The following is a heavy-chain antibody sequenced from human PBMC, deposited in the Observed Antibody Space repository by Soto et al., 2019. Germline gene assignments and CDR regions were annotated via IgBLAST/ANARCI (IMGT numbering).Heavy chain of an antibody. V-gene: IGHV4-4*02. Sequence: SETLSLTCAVSSGSISSSNWWSWVRQPPGKGLEWIGEIYHSGSTNYNPSLKSRVTISVDKSKNQFSLKLSSVTAADTAVYYCARLGRPTYSSGWYSSGFDPWGQGTLVTVSS. CDR3: ARLGRPTYSSGWYSSGFDP. CDR1: SGSISSSNW. D-gene: IGHD6-19*01. CDR2: IYHSGST. J-gene: IGHJ5*02.